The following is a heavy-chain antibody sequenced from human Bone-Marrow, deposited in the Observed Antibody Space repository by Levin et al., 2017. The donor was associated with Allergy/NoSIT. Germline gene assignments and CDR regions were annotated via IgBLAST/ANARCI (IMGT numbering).Heavy chain of an antibody. D-gene: IGHD6-13*01. Sequence: GGSLRLSCKGSGSSFSSYWIGWVRQMPGKGLEWMGIIYPGDSDTRYSPSFQGQVTMSADKSTTTAYLQWSSLKASDSAIYYCATAKTELATPFDYWGQGTLVTVSS. J-gene: IGHJ4*02. CDR1: GSSFSSYW. CDR3: ATAKTELATPFDY. V-gene: IGHV5-51*01. CDR2: IYPGDSDT.